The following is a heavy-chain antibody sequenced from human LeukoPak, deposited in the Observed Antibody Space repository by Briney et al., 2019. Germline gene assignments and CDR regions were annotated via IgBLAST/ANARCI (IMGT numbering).Heavy chain of an antibody. Sequence: GGSLRLSCAASGFTFSSYSMNWVRQAPGKGLEWVSYISSSSSTIYYADSVKGRFTISRDNAKNSLYLQMNSLRAEDTAVYYCARDEGELPLDYWGQGTLVTVSS. V-gene: IGHV3-48*01. D-gene: IGHD1-26*01. CDR1: GFTFSSYS. CDR3: ARDEGELPLDY. CDR2: ISSSSSTI. J-gene: IGHJ4*02.